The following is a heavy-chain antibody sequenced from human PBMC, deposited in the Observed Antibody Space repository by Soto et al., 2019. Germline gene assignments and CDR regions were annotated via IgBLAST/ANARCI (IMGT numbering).Heavy chain of an antibody. CDR2: IWYDGSNK. V-gene: IGHV3-33*01. CDR3: ARIAYDSSGSPFDY. D-gene: IGHD3-22*01. Sequence: QVQLVESGGGVVQPGRSLRLSCGASGFTFSSYGMHWVRQAPGKGLEWVAVIWYDGSNKYYADSVKGRFSISRDNSKNTLYLQMNSLRAEDTAVYYCARIAYDSSGSPFDYWGKGTLVTVSS. CDR1: GFTFSSYG. J-gene: IGHJ4*02.